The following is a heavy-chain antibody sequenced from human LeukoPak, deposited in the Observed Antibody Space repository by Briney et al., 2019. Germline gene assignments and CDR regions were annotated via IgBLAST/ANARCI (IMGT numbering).Heavy chain of an antibody. CDR1: GYTFTSYG. CDR3: ARDDFWSGNNWFDP. D-gene: IGHD3-3*01. V-gene: IGHV1-18*01. Sequence: ASVKVSCKASGYTFTSYGISWVRPAPGQGLEWMGWISAYNGNTNYAQKLQGRVTMTTDTSTSTAYMELRSLRSDDTAVYYCARDDFWSGNNWFDPWGQGTLVTVSS. J-gene: IGHJ5*02. CDR2: ISAYNGNT.